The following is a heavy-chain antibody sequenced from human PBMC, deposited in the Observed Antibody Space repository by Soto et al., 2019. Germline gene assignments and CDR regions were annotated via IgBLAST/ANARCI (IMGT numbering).Heavy chain of an antibody. CDR1: GYVFTDYP. Sequence: QVHLVQSGAEVKRPGASVRISCKTSGYVFTDYPIHWVRQAPRQKLEWMGWLNGDTVRTEYSREFKGRVTVSRDTSASTVAMELRSLTSEDTAVYYCARVKDIKTDYWGQGTLVTVSS. CDR2: LNGDTVRT. V-gene: IGHV1-3*01. D-gene: IGHD2-15*01. CDR3: ARVKDIKTDY. J-gene: IGHJ4*02.